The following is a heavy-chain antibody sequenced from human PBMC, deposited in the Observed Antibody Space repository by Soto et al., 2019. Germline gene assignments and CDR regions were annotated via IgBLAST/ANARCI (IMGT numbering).Heavy chain of an antibody. V-gene: IGHV4-34*01. CDR1: GGSFSGYY. D-gene: IGHD4-17*01. CDR2: INHSGST. CDR3: ARGDYGGNSGDY. Sequence: QVQLQQWGAGLLKPSETLSLTCAVYGGSFSGYYWSWIRQPPGKGLEWIGEINHSGSTNYNPSLRSRVTISVDTSKNQFSLKLSSVTAADTAVYYCARGDYGGNSGDYWGQGTLVTVSS. J-gene: IGHJ4*02.